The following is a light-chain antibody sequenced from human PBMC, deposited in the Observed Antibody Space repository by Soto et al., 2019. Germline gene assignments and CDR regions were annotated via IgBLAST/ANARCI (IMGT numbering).Light chain of an antibody. V-gene: IGLV2-11*01. CDR3: CSYAGSYIPLYV. CDR1: SSDVGAYNY. Sequence: LTQPRSVSGSPGQSVTISCPGTSSDVGAYNYVSWYQQHPGKAPKLMIYDVTKRPSGVPDRFSGSKSGNTASLTISGLQAEDEADYYCCSYAGSYIPLYVFGTGTKVTVL. CDR2: DVT. J-gene: IGLJ1*01.